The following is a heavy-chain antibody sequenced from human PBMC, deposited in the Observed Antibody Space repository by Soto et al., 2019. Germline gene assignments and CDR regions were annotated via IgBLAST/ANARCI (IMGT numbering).Heavy chain of an antibody. CDR1: RFTVNSNY. D-gene: IGHD3-10*01. Sequence: PGGSLRLPCAAPRFTVNSNYTSWAPYSPGMWLQCVAIIYTAGSTYYADFVKGRFTISRDNSKNTLFLQMNSLRAEDTAVYYCATSLYGSGTYYNSYPPLFWCQGT. J-gene: IGHJ4*02. CDR3: ATSLYGSGTYYNSYPPLF. CDR2: IYTAGST. V-gene: IGHV3-66*01.